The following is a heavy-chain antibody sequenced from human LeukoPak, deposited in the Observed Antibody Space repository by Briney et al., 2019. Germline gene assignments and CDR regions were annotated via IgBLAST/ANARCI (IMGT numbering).Heavy chain of an antibody. J-gene: IGHJ4*02. CDR1: GGSFSGYY. CDR3: ARRPLGYCSSTSCPTPYYFDY. CDR2: INHSGST. D-gene: IGHD2-2*01. V-gene: IGHV4-34*01. Sequence: PSETLSLTCAVYGGSFSGYYWSWIRQPPGKGLEWIGEINHSGSTNYNPSLKSRVTISVDTSKNQFSLKLSSVTAADTAMYYCARRPLGYCSSTSCPTPYYFDYWGQGTLVTVSS.